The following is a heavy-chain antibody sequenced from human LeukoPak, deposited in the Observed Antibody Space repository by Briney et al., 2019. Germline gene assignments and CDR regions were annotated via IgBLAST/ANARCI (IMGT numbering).Heavy chain of an antibody. CDR2: ISYDGSNK. Sequence: SLRLSFAASAFTFSTYAMHWVRQAPGKGLEWVAVISYDGSNKYYADSVKGRFTISRDNAKNSLYLQMNSLRAEDTAVYYCAELGITMIGGVWGKGTTVTISS. V-gene: IGHV3-30-3*01. CDR1: AFTFSTYA. J-gene: IGHJ6*04. CDR3: AELGITMIGGV. D-gene: IGHD3-10*02.